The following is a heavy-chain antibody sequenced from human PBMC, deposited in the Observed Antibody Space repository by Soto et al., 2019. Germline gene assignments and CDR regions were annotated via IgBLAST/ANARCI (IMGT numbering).Heavy chain of an antibody. CDR2: INHSGST. D-gene: IGHD2-8*02. CDR3: ARGDFLRTEH. V-gene: IGHV4-34*01. Sequence: QVQLQQWGAGLLKPSETLSLTCAVYGGSFSGYYWSWIRQPPGKGLEWIGEINHSGSTSYSPSPKRRGTISVDTSKNQFFLKLSSVTAADTAVDYWARGDFLRTEHWGQGTLVTGSS. CDR1: GGSFSGYY. J-gene: IGHJ4*02.